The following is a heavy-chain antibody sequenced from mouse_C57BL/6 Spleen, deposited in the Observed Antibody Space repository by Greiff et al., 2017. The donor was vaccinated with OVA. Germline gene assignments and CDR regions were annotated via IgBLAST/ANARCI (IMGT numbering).Heavy chain of an antibody. Sequence: VQLQQPGAELVMPGASVKLSCKASGYTFTSYWMHWVKQRPGQGLEWIGEIDPSDSYTNYNQKFKGKSTLTVDNSSSTAYMQLSSLTSEDSAVYYCARYSNYVWYFDYWGQGTTLTVSS. CDR3: ARYSNYVWYFDY. D-gene: IGHD2-5*01. CDR1: GYTFTSYW. V-gene: IGHV1-69*01. J-gene: IGHJ2*01. CDR2: IDPSDSYT.